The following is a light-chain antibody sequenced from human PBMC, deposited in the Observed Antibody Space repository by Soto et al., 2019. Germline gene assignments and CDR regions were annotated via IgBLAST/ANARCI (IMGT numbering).Light chain of an antibody. Sequence: QSVLTQPASVSGSPGQSITISCTGTSSDVGGYNYVSWYQQHPGKAPKLMIYEVSNRHSGVSNRFSGSKYGNTASLTISGLQAEDEADYYCSSYTSSSTRVLGGGTKLTVL. V-gene: IGLV2-14*01. CDR1: SSDVGGYNY. CDR2: EVS. CDR3: SSYTSSSTRV. J-gene: IGLJ3*02.